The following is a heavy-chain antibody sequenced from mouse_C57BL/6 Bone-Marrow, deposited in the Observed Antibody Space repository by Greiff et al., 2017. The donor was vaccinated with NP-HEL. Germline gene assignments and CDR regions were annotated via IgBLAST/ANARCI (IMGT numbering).Heavy chain of an antibody. CDR2: IRNKANGYTT. D-gene: IGHD1-1*01. CDR3: ARYTVPHFDY. CDR1: GFTFTDYY. J-gene: IGHJ2*01. V-gene: IGHV7-3*01. Sequence: DVKLVESGGGLVQPGGSLSLSCAASGFTFTDYYMSWVRQPPGKALEWLGFIRNKANGYTTEYSASVKGRFTISRDNSQSILYLQMNALRAEDSATYYCARYTVPHFDYWGQGTTLTVSS.